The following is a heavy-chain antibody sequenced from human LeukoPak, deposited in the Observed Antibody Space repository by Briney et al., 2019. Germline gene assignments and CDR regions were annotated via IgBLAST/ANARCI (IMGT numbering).Heavy chain of an antibody. CDR1: GGSFSGYY. Sequence: PSETLSLTCAVYGGSFSGYYWSWIRHPPGKGLEWIGEINHSGSTNYNPSLKSRVTISVDTSKNQFSLKLSSVTAADTAVYYCAKSLQYNWNPRGWFDPWGQGTLVTVSS. D-gene: IGHD1-1*01. V-gene: IGHV4-34*01. CDR2: INHSGST. J-gene: IGHJ5*02. CDR3: AKSLQYNWNPRGWFDP.